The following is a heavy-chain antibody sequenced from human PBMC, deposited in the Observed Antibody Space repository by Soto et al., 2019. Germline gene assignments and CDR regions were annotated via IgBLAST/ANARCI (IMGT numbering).Heavy chain of an antibody. D-gene: IGHD3-10*01. CDR3: ARLNSYYGSGSFDY. V-gene: IGHV3-13*01. J-gene: IGHJ4*02. CDR2: IGTAGDT. Sequence: GGSLRLSCAASGFTFSSYDMHWVRQATGKGLEWVSAIGTAGDTYYPGSVKGRFTISRENAKNSLYLQMNSLRAGDTAVYYCARLNSYYGSGSFDYWGQGTLVTVSS. CDR1: GFTFSSYD.